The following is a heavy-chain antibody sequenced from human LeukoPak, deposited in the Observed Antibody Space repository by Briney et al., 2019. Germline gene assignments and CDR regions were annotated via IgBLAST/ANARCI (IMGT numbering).Heavy chain of an antibody. J-gene: IGHJ6*03. CDR3: ARHRRDHDFWSGSNPTDYYYYMDV. Sequence: PSETLYLTCTVSGGSISSSNYYWGWIRQPPGNGLEWIGTICYSGHTYYNPSLKSRVTIFVDTSQNQFSLKLSSVTAADTAVYYCARHRRDHDFWSGSNPTDYYYYMDVWGKGTSVTVSS. CDR1: GGSISSSNYY. D-gene: IGHD3-3*01. CDR2: ICYSGHT. V-gene: IGHV4-39*01.